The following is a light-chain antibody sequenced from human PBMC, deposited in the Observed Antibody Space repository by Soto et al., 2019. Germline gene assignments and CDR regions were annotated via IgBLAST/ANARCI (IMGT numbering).Light chain of an antibody. Sequence: QSALTQRPSASGSPGQSVTISCTGTSSDVGGYNYVSWYQQHPGKAPKLMIYEVSKRPSGVPDRFSGSKSGNTASLTVSGLQAEDVADYYCSSYAGSNVVFGGGTKLTVL. V-gene: IGLV2-8*01. CDR2: EVS. J-gene: IGLJ2*01. CDR3: SSYAGSNVV. CDR1: SSDVGGYNY.